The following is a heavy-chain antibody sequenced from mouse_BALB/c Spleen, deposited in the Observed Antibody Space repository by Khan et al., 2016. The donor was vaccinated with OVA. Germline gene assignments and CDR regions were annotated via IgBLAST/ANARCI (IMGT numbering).Heavy chain of an antibody. CDR1: GYAFRSYW. CDR3: ARPYYDDY. CDR2: ILPGTGNT. D-gene: IGHD2-10*01. Sequence: QVQLQQSGAELMKPGASVKISCKATGYAFRSYWIEWVKQRPGHGLEWVGEILPGTGNTNYNEKFEGKATFTADTSSNTAYLQLSSLTSEDSAVYDCARPYYDDYWGQGTTLTVSS. J-gene: IGHJ2*01. V-gene: IGHV1-9*01.